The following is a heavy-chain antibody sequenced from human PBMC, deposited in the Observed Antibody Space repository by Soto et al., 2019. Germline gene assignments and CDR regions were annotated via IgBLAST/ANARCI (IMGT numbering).Heavy chain of an antibody. CDR3: ARDEAQLGDYVVRVGLLDY. CDR1: GFTFSSYA. V-gene: IGHV3-30-3*01. CDR2: ISYDGSNK. D-gene: IGHD4-17*01. J-gene: IGHJ4*02. Sequence: GGSLRLSCAASGFTFSSYAMHWVRQAPGKGLEWVAVISYDGSNKYYADSVKGRFTISRDNSKNTLYLQMNSLRAEDTAVYYCARDEAQLGDYVVRVGLLDYWGQGTLVTVSS.